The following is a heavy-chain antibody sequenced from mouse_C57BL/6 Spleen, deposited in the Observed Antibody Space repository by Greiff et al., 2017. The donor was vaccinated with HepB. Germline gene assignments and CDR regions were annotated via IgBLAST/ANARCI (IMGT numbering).Heavy chain of an antibody. D-gene: IGHD2-4*01. CDR3: ARRRDYDYEEFAY. Sequence: QVQLQQSGPELVKPGASVKISCKASGYAFSSSWMNWVKQRPGKGLEWIGRIYPGDGDTNYNGKFKGKATLTADKSSSTAYMQLSSLTSEDSAVYFCARRRDYDYEEFAYWGQGTLVTVSA. CDR1: GYAFSSSW. CDR2: IYPGDGDT. V-gene: IGHV1-82*01. J-gene: IGHJ3*01.